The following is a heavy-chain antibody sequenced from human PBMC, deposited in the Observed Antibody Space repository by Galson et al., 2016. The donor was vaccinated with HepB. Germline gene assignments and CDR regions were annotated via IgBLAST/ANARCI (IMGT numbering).Heavy chain of an antibody. CDR2: NYYSGSS. D-gene: IGHD1-26*01. J-gene: IGHJ4*02. V-gene: IGHV4-39*01. Sequence: SETLSLTCTVSGGSISSSRYYWGWIRQPPGKGLEWIGSNYYSGSSSYNPSLKSRVTIFVDTSKNQFSLKLRSVTAADTAVYFCARQISRTTVLRRVMGATSILGDYFDYWGQGTLVTVSS. CDR3: ARQISRTTVLRRVMGATSILGDYFDY. CDR1: GGSISSSRYY.